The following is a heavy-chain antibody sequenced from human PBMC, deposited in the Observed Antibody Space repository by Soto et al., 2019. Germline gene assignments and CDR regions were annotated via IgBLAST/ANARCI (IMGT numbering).Heavy chain of an antibody. CDR1: GFTLSGYA. CDR3: ARRARPDFYYMDV. D-gene: IGHD6-6*01. J-gene: IGHJ6*03. Sequence: EVQLAESGGGLAQPGGSLRLSCAASGFTLSGYAMDWVRQAPGKGLEYVSGISSNGVGTYYANSVQGRFTISRDNAKNTVYLQMGSLRPEDMAVYYCARRARPDFYYMDVWGKGTTVTVS. CDR2: ISSNGVGT. V-gene: IGHV3-64*01.